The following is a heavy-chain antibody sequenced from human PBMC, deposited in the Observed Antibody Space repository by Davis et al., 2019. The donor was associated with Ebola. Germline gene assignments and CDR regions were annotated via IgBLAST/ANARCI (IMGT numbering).Heavy chain of an antibody. V-gene: IGHV1-46*01. D-gene: IGHD2-15*01. CDR1: GYTFTSYY. CDR3: AREEIVVVVAATKRYYYYGMDV. J-gene: IGHJ6*04. CDR2: INPSGGST. Sequence: AASVKVSCKASGYTFTSYYMHWVRQAPGQGLEWMGIINPSGGSTSYAQKFQGRVTMTRDTSTSTVYMELSSLRSEDTAVYYCAREEIVVVVAATKRYYYYGMDVWGKGTTVTVSS.